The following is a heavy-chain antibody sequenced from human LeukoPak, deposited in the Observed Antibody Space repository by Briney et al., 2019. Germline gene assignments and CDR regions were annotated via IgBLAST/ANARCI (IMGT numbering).Heavy chain of an antibody. V-gene: IGHV4-61*02. D-gene: IGHD3-22*01. J-gene: IGHJ4*02. Sequence: SETLSLTCTVSGGSINSGNYYWTWIRQPAGKRLEYIGRIYTSGAISYSPSLKRRVIISADTSKNQISLKLNSVTAADTAVYYCAAMIGYFDYWGQGILVTVSS. CDR2: IYTSGAI. CDR3: AAMIGYFDY. CDR1: GGSINSGNYY.